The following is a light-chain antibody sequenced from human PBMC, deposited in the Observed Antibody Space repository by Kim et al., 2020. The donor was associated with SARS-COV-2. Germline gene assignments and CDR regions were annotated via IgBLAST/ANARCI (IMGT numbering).Light chain of an antibody. CDR2: GKD. V-gene: IGLV3-19*01. J-gene: IGLJ2*01. CDR3: NSRDSNDYVV. Sequence: SSELTQDPAVSVALGQTVRITCQGDSLRSYYAIWYQQKPGQAPKVVIYGKDNRPSGVPDRFSGSSSGNTAYLTITGTQAGDEADYYCNSRDSNDYVVFGG. CDR1: SLRSYY.